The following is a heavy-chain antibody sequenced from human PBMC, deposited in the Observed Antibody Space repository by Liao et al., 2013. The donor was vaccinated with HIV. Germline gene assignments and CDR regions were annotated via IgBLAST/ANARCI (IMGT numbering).Heavy chain of an antibody. CDR1: GGSINNHY. J-gene: IGHJ5*02. D-gene: IGHD3-10*01. CDR3: AKYFGSEGFDP. CDR2: IYTSGNT. V-gene: IGHV4-4*07. Sequence: QVQLQESGPGLVKPSETLSLTCAVSGGSINNHYWNWIRQPAGRGLEWIGRIYTSGNTNYNPSLKSRVTMSADTSKNQFSLKLSSVTAADSAIYYCAKYFGSEGFDPWGQGTLVTVFS.